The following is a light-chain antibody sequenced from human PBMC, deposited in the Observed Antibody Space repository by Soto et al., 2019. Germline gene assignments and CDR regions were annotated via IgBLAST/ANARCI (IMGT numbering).Light chain of an antibody. J-gene: IGKJ1*01. CDR1: QSVGSN. CDR3: QQYYDLPWT. CDR2: GAS. V-gene: IGKV3-15*01. Sequence: EKVMTQSPGSLSVSPGERAALSCRASQSVGSNLAWYQRKPGQAPRLLIYGASTRATGIPSRFSGSGSGTEFTLTISSLQSEDFAVYYSQQYYDLPWTVGQGTTVEIK.